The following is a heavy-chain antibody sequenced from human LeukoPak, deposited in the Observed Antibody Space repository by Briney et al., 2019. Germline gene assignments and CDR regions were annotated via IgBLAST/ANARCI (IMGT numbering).Heavy chain of an antibody. Sequence: SQTLPLTCTVSGGSISSGDYYWSWIRQPPGKGLEWIGYIYYSGSTYYNPSLKSRVTISVDTSKNQFSLKLSSVTAADTAVYYCARSSYGSGSNDAFDIWGQGTMVTVSS. CDR1: GGSISSGDYY. D-gene: IGHD3-10*01. V-gene: IGHV4-30-4*01. CDR3: ARSSYGSGSNDAFDI. J-gene: IGHJ3*02. CDR2: IYYSGST.